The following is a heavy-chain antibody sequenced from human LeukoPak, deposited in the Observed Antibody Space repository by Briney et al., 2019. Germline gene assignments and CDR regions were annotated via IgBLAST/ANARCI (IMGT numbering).Heavy chain of an antibody. D-gene: IGHD3-22*01. J-gene: IGHJ4*02. CDR1: GGSINSYY. V-gene: IGHV4-59*01. CDR3: ARTTYYYDSSDYYYPFYFDY. CDR2: IYYSGST. Sequence: SETLSLTCTVSGGSINSYYWSWLRQPPGKGLEWIGYIYYSGSTDYNPSLKSRVTISVDTSKNQFSLKLSSVTAADTAVYFCARTTYYYDSSDYYYPFYFDYWGQGTLVTVSS.